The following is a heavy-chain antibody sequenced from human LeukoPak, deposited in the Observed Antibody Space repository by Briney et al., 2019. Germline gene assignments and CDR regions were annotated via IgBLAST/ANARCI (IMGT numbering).Heavy chain of an antibody. CDR3: ARDGSDSSGYYYVHYGMDV. D-gene: IGHD3-22*01. J-gene: IGHJ6*02. Sequence: ASVKVSCKASGYTFTSYGISWVRQAPGQGLEWMGWISAYNGNTNYAQKLQGRVAMTTDTSTSTAYMELRSLRFDDTAVYYCARDGSDSSGYYYVHYGMDVWGQGTTVTVSS. CDR2: ISAYNGNT. V-gene: IGHV1-18*01. CDR1: GYTFTSYG.